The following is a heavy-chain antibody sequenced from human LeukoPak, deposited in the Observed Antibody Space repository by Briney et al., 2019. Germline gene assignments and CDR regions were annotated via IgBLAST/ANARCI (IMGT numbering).Heavy chain of an antibody. CDR3: ARGVGAIHY. Sequence: GGSLRLSCEASGFTFSSYWMNWVRQGPGKGLVWVSCINTDGSSTSYADSVKGRFTISRDNGKNTLYMQMNSLRAEDTAAYYCARGVGAIHYWGQGTLVTVSS. V-gene: IGHV3-74*01. CDR1: GFTFSSYW. D-gene: IGHD1-26*01. CDR2: INTDGSST. J-gene: IGHJ4*02.